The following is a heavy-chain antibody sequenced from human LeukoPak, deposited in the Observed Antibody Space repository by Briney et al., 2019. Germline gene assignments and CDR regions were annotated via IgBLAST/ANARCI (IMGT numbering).Heavy chain of an antibody. CDR3: ARATYYYDSSGYYPPDAFDI. Sequence: SETLSLTCAVSGGSISSSNWWSWVRQPPGKGLEWIGEIYHSGSTNYNPSLKSRVTISVDKSKNQFSLKLSSVTAADTAVYYCARATYYYDSSGYYPPDAFDIWGQGTMVTVSS. V-gene: IGHV4-4*02. CDR1: GGSISSSNW. J-gene: IGHJ3*02. D-gene: IGHD3-22*01. CDR2: IYHSGST.